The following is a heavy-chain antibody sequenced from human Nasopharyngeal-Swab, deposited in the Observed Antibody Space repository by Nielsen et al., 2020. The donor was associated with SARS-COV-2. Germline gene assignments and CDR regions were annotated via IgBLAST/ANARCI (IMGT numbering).Heavy chain of an antibody. D-gene: IGHD6-13*01. CDR1: GFTFSSYS. CDR2: ISSSSSYI. V-gene: IGHV3-21*01. J-gene: IGHJ4*02. CDR3: ARDGYSSSWYDY. Sequence: GGSLRLSCAASGFTFSSYSMNWVCQAPGKGLEWVSSISSSSSYIYYADSVKGRFTISRDNAKNSLYLQMNSLRAEDTAVYYCARDGYSSSWYDYWGQGTLVTVSS.